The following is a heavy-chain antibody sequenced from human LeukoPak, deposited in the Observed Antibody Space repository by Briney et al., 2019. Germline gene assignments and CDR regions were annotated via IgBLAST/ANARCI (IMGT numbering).Heavy chain of an antibody. CDR2: INHSGST. Sequence: SETLSLTCAVYGGSFSGYYWSWNRQPPGKGLEWIGEINHSGSTNYNPSLKSRVTISVDTSKNQFSLKLSSVTAADTAVYYCARPTGSGSYYNALGYWGQGTLVTVSS. CDR1: GGSFSGYY. CDR3: ARPTGSGSYYNALGY. J-gene: IGHJ4*02. D-gene: IGHD3-10*01. V-gene: IGHV4-34*01.